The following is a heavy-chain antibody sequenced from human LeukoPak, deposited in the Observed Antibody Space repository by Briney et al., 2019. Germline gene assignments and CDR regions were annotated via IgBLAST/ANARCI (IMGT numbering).Heavy chain of an antibody. D-gene: IGHD3-10*01. CDR3: ARVPSYGSGLDP. Sequence: PGGSLRLSCAASGFTFNNYVMTWVRQTPGKGLEWIGYIYYSGSTNYNPSLKSRVTISVDTSKNQFSLKLSSVTAADTAVYYCARVPSYGSGLDPWGQGTLVTVSS. CDR2: IYYSGST. V-gene: IGHV4-59*01. CDR1: GFTFNNYV. J-gene: IGHJ5*02.